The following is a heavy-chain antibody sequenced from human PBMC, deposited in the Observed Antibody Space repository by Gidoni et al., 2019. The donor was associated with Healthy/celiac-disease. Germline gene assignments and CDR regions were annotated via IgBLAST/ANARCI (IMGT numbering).Heavy chain of an antibody. CDR2: IYHSGST. CDR1: GYSISRGYY. J-gene: IGHJ5*02. D-gene: IGHD2-2*01. Sequence: QVQLQESGPGLVKHSETLSLTCTVSGYSISRGYYWGWIRQPPGKGLAWIGSIYHSGSTYYTPSLKSRVTISVDTSKNQFSLKLSSVTAADTAVYYCAREPSCSSTSCYLGDWFDPWGQGTLVTVSS. V-gene: IGHV4-38-2*02. CDR3: AREPSCSSTSCYLGDWFDP.